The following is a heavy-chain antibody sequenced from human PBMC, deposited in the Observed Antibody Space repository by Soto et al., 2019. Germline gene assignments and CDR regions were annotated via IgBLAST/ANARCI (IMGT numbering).Heavy chain of an antibody. CDR3: ARHGRYCTSTNCPFDH. CDR2: IKRDGSEK. V-gene: IGHV3-7*01. CDR1: GFTLSNHW. Sequence: PGXSLRLSCAASGFTLSNHWMSWIRQAPVEGLEWVANIKRDGSEKYSVDSVKGRFTISRDNAKDSVHLQMNSLRAEDTAVYYCARHGRYCTSTNCPFDHWGQGTLVTVSS. J-gene: IGHJ4*02. D-gene: IGHD2-2*01.